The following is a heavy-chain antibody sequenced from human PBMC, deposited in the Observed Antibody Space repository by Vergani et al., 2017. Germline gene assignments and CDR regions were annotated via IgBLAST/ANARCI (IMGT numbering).Heavy chain of an antibody. CDR2: IQFDGSNQ. Sequence: QVQLVESGGGLVQPEGSLRLSCATSGFTLSNYDMQWIRQGPGKGLEFVAFIQFDGSNQYYADSVKGRFTLSRDFSKNTLYLQMNSLRTDDTATYYCAKHFRGWGIDYWGQGTQVIVSS. V-gene: IGHV3-30*02. J-gene: IGHJ4*02. D-gene: IGHD3-16*01. CDR1: GFTLSNYD. CDR3: AKHFRGWGIDY.